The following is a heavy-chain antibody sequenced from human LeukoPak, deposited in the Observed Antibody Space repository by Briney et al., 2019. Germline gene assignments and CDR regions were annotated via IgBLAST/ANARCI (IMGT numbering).Heavy chain of an antibody. CDR2: ISGSSSTI. J-gene: IGHJ3*02. D-gene: IGHD2-15*01. Sequence: GGSLRLSCAASGFTFSSYTMSWVRQAPGKGLEWVSYISGSSSTIYYADSVKGRFTISRDNSKNTLYLQMNSLRAEDTAVYYCAKDRDIVVVGPAFDIWGQGTMVTVSS. CDR3: AKDRDIVVVGPAFDI. V-gene: IGHV3-23*01. CDR1: GFTFSSYT.